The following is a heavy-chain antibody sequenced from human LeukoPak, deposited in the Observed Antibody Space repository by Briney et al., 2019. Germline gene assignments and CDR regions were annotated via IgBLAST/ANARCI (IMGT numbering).Heavy chain of an antibody. CDR1: GGSFSGYY. Sequence: SETLSLTCAVYGGSFSGYYWSWIRQPPGKGLEWIGEINHSGSTNYNPSLKSRVTISVDTSKNQFSLKLSSVTAADTAVYYCARYSSELEDYWGQGTLVTVSS. CDR3: ARYSSELEDY. D-gene: IGHD1-26*01. CDR2: INHSGST. V-gene: IGHV4-34*01. J-gene: IGHJ4*02.